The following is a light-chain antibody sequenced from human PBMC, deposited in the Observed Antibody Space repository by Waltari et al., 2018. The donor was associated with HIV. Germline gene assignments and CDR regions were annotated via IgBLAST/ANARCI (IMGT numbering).Light chain of an antibody. CDR3: QQYGRSPTA. CDR1: QTLTRTS. J-gene: IGKJ4*01. V-gene: IGKV3-20*01. Sequence: EIVLTQSPATLYLSPGESATLPCKASQTLTRTSLAWYQQRPGQAPRLLIYGASSRVTGIPDRFSGSGSGTDFSLNITRLQPEDFAMYYCQQYGRSPTAFGGGTKVQMK. CDR2: GAS.